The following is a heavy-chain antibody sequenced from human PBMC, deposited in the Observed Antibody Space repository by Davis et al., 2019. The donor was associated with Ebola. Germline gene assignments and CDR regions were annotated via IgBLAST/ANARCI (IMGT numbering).Heavy chain of an antibody. CDR1: GYTFTSYD. CDR2: MNPNSGNR. CDR3: AREGGSSSGVEDVFDI. D-gene: IGHD6-6*01. Sequence: AASVKVSCKASGYTFTSYDINWVRQATGQGLEWMGWMNPNSGNRGYVQKFQGRVTMTRNTSISTAYMELSSLRSEDTAVYYCAREGGSSSGVEDVFDIWGQGTMVTVSS. J-gene: IGHJ3*02. V-gene: IGHV1-8*01.